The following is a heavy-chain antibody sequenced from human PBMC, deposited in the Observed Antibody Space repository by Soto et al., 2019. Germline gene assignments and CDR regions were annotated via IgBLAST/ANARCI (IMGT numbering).Heavy chain of an antibody. CDR1: GFTFSSYG. J-gene: IGHJ6*02. D-gene: IGHD3-9*01. CDR3: ARAFDDILTGYAPVNGMDV. V-gene: IGHV3-33*01. Sequence: GGSLRLSCAASGFTFSSYGMHWVRQAPGKGLEWVAVIWYDGSNKYYADSVKGRFTISRDNSKNTLYLQMNSLRAEDTAVYYCARAFDDILTGYAPVNGMDVWGQGTTVTVSS. CDR2: IWYDGSNK.